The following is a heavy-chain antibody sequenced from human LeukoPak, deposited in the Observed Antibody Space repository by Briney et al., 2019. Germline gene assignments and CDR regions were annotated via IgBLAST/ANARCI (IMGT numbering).Heavy chain of an antibody. V-gene: IGHV3-21*01. CDR3: AREYCSGGSCYGFDY. CDR2: ISSSSSYI. CDR1: GFTFSSYS. J-gene: IGHJ4*02. Sequence: KPGGSLRLSCAASGFTFSSYSMNWVRQAPGKGLEWVSSISSSSSYIYYADSVKGRFTISRDNAKNSLYLQMNSLRAEDTAVYYCAREYCSGGSCYGFDYWGQGTLVTVSS. D-gene: IGHD2-15*01.